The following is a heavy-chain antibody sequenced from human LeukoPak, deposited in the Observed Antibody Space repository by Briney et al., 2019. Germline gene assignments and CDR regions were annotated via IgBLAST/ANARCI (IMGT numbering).Heavy chain of an antibody. Sequence: ASVKVSCKVSGYTLTGLSMHWVRQAPGKGLEWMGGFDPEDGETIYAQKFQGRVTMTEDTSTDTAYMELSSLRSEDTAVYYCARVLRYCSGGNCYSGGLGYMDVWGKGTTVAISS. J-gene: IGHJ6*03. D-gene: IGHD2-15*01. CDR1: GYTLTGLS. V-gene: IGHV1-24*01. CDR3: ARVLRYCSGGNCYSGGLGYMDV. CDR2: FDPEDGET.